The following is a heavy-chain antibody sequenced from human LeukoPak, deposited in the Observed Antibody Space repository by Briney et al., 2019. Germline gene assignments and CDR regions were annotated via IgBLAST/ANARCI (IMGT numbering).Heavy chain of an antibody. CDR3: ASEGFWSGYPDAFDI. CDR2: IYYSGST. V-gene: IGHV4-59*01. CDR1: GGSISSYY. D-gene: IGHD3-3*01. Sequence: PSETLSLTCTVSGGSISSYYWSWLRQPPGKGLEGIGYIYYSGSTNYNPSLKSRVTISVDTSKNQFSLKLSSVTAADTAVYYCASEGFWSGYPDAFDIWGQGTMVTVSS. J-gene: IGHJ3*02.